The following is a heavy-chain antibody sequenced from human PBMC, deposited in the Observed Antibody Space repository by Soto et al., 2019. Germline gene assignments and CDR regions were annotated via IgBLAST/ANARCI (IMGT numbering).Heavy chain of an antibody. V-gene: IGHV3-23*01. J-gene: IGHJ4*02. Sequence: GGSLRLSCAASGFTFTSYAMSWVRQAPGKGLEWVSAISGSGGSSYYADSVKGRFTISRDKSKNTLFLQMNSLRAEDTAIYYCAKGGSYYYDSSGYYANWGQGTLVTVSS. CDR2: ISGSGGSS. CDR3: AKGGSYYYDSSGYYAN. D-gene: IGHD3-22*01. CDR1: GFTFTSYA.